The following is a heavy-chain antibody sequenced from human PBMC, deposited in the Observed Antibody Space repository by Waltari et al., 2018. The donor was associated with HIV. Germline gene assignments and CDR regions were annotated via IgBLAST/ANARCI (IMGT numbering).Heavy chain of an antibody. V-gene: IGHV1-8*01. Sequence: QVQLVQSGAEVKKPGASVKVSCKASGYTFTSYDTHWVRQAPGQGLEWMGWMNPNSGNTGYAQKFQGRVTMTRNTSISTAYMELSSLRSEDTAVYYCASAGGWYYDSSGYYFYWGQGTLVTVSS. D-gene: IGHD3-22*01. J-gene: IGHJ4*02. CDR1: GYTFTSYD. CDR3: ASAGGWYYDSSGYYFY. CDR2: MNPNSGNT.